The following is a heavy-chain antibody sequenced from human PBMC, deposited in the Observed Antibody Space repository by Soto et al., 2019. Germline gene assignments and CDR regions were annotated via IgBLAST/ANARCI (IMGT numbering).Heavy chain of an antibody. CDR2: IIPIFGTA. V-gene: IGHV1-69*12. CDR3: ARGVINSSSWYRQWFDP. Sequence: QVQLVQSGAEVKKPGSSVKVSCKASGGTFSSYAISWVRQAPGQGLEWMGGIIPIFGTANYAQKFQGRVTMTADESTSRAYMGLSSLRSEDTAVYYCARGVINSSSWYRQWFDPWGQGTLVTVSS. D-gene: IGHD6-13*01. CDR1: GGTFSSYA. J-gene: IGHJ5*02.